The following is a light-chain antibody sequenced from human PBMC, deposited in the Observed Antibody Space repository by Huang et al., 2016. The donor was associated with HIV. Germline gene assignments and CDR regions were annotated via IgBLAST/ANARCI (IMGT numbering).Light chain of an antibody. CDR3: QQRSNWPWT. CDR2: DTS. J-gene: IGKJ1*01. V-gene: IGKV3-11*01. CDR1: QSVSNF. Sequence: IVLMQSPATLSLSPGEGATLSCRASQSVSNFLGWYQQKPGQAPRLLIYDTSNRATGIPARFSGGGSGTDVTLTINSLEPEDSAVYYCQQRSNWPWTFGQGTKVEIK.